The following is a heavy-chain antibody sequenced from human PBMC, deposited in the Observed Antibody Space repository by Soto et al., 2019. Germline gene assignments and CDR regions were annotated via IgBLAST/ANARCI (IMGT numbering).Heavy chain of an antibody. CDR2: INPNSGGT. Sequence: GASVKVSCKASGYTFTGYYMHWVRQAPGQWLEWMGWINPNSGGTNYAQKFQGRVTMTRDTSISTAYMELSRLRSDDTAVYYCARELPVVTVNYYYGMDVWGQGTTVTVSS. CDR3: ARELPVVTVNYYYGMDV. D-gene: IGHD3-22*01. CDR1: GYTFTGYY. J-gene: IGHJ6*02. V-gene: IGHV1-2*02.